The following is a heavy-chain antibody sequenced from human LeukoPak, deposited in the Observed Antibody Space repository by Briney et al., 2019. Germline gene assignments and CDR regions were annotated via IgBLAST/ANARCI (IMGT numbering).Heavy chain of an antibody. V-gene: IGHV4-59*01. CDR2: IYYTRST. D-gene: IGHD6-19*01. CDR3: ARDPGDGTGWFPYYFDY. CDR1: GGSISNYY. J-gene: IGHJ4*02. Sequence: SGTLSLTCTVSGGSISNYYWSWIRQPPGKGLEWIGYIYYTRSTNYNPSFKSRVTISVDTSKNQFSLKLTSVTAADTAVYYCARDPGDGTGWFPYYFDYWGQGTLVTVSS.